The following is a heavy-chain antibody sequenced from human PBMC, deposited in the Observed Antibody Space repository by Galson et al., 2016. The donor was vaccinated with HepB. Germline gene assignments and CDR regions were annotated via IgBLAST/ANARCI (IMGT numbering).Heavy chain of an antibody. Sequence: ETLSLTCTVSNGSVASNSYFWGWIRQPPGRGLEWIGTVYYSGTTYYNPSLKSRVTMSVNTSKNQISLKLTSVTAAATAVYYCARDPYNYDNAWGSYRHFYFDFWGQGALVTVSS. D-gene: IGHD3-16*02. J-gene: IGHJ4*02. CDR2: VYYSGTT. CDR3: ARDPYNYDNAWGSYRHFYFDF. V-gene: IGHV4-39*07. CDR1: NGSVASNSYF.